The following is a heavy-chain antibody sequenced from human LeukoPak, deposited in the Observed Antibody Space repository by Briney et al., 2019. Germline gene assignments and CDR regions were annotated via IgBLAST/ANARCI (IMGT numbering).Heavy chain of an antibody. J-gene: IGHJ4*02. D-gene: IGHD2-2*03. CDR3: ARDGYCSSTSCSGGSDY. Sequence: GGSLRLSCAASGFTFSSYAMHWVRQAPGKGLEWVAVISYDGSNKYYADSVKGRFTISRDNSKNTLYPQMNSLRAEDTAVYYCARDGYCSSTSCSGGSDYWGQGTLVTVSS. V-gene: IGHV3-30-3*01. CDR1: GFTFSSYA. CDR2: ISYDGSNK.